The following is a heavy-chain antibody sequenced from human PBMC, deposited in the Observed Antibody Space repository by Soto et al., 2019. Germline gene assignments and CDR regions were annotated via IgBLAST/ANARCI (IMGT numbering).Heavy chain of an antibody. V-gene: IGHV3-21*01. Sequence: EVQVVESGGGLVKPGGSLRLSCAASGFTFSSSDMNWVRQAPGKGLELVSSIDTGTRHVYYADSVRGRFTISRDDAKNSLYLQMNSLRVEDTALYYCARRTVTTYHYFDYWGHGTLVTVSS. CDR1: GFTFSSSD. CDR3: ARRTVTTYHYFDY. CDR2: IDTGTRHV. J-gene: IGHJ4*01. D-gene: IGHD4-17*01.